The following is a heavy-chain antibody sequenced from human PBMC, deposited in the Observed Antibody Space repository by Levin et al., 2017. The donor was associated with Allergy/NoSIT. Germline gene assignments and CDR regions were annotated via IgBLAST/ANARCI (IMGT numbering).Heavy chain of an antibody. V-gene: IGHV3-7*01. J-gene: IGHJ4*02. CDR2: IKQDGSKI. D-gene: IGHD6-19*01. CDR3: SRDGGSGWYSDY. Sequence: GESLKISCAASGFSFSDSWMSWVRQAPGKGLESVATIKQDGSKIYYVESVKGRFTISRDNAKNSLYLQMNTLRVEDTAVYYCSRDGGSGWYSDYWGQGALVAVSS. CDR1: GFSFSDSW.